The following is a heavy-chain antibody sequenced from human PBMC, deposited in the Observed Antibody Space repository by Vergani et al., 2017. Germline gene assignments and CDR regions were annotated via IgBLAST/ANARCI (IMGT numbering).Heavy chain of an antibody. D-gene: IGHD6-13*01. CDR1: GGSFSNYY. V-gene: IGHV4-34*01. CDR2: INHSGST. Sequence: QVQLQQWGAGLLKPSETLSLTCAVYGGSFSNYYWSWIRQPPGKGLEWIGEINHSGSTNYNPSLKSRVTISVDTSKNRVSLKLSSVTAADTAVYYCARGISAAAGTPFDYWAQGTLVTVSS. J-gene: IGHJ4*02. CDR3: ARGISAAAGTPFDY.